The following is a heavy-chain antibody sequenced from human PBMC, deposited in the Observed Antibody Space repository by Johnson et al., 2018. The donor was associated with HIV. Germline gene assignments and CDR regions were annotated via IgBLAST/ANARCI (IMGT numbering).Heavy chain of an antibody. Sequence: VQLVESGGGVVQPGRSLRLSCVASGFTFSSYGMHWVRQAPGKGLEWVAVISYDGNNKYYADSVKGRVPISRDNSKNTLYLQMNSLRAEDTAVYYCAKVGATVITPRGEAFDIWGQGTMVTVSS. J-gene: IGHJ3*02. CDR1: GFTFSSYG. D-gene: IGHD4-23*01. CDR2: ISYDGNNK. CDR3: AKVGATVITPRGEAFDI. V-gene: IGHV3-30*18.